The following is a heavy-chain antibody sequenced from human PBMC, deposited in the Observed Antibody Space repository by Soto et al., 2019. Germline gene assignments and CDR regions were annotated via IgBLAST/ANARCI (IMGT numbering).Heavy chain of an antibody. Sequence: GGSLRLSCAASGFTFSSYAMSWVRQAPGKGLEWVSAISGSGGSKYYADSVKGRFTISRDNSKNTLYLQMNSLRAEDKAVYYCAKEPRVDTAMDDAFDIWGQGTMVTVS. V-gene: IGHV3-23*01. CDR1: GFTFSSYA. D-gene: IGHD5-18*01. CDR2: ISGSGGSK. J-gene: IGHJ3*02. CDR3: AKEPRVDTAMDDAFDI.